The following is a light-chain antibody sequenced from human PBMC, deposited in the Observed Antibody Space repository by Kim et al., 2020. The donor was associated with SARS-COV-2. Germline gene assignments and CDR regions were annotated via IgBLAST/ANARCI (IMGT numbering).Light chain of an antibody. Sequence: DIVMTQSPDSLAVSLGERATINCKSSQSVLYRSDNKNYLAWYQQKPGQPPKLLIYWASTRESGVPDRFSGSGSGTDFTLTISGLQAEDVAVYYCQQYYSTPWTFGQGTKVDIK. CDR3: QQYYSTPWT. V-gene: IGKV4-1*01. CDR1: QSVLYRSDNKNY. J-gene: IGKJ1*01. CDR2: WAS.